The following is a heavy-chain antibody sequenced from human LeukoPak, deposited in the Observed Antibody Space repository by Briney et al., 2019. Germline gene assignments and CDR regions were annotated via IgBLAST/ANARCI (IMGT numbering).Heavy chain of an antibody. Sequence: GGSLRLSCAASGFTFRSYAMSWVRQAPGKGLEWVSVISDSGSSTYNADSVKGRFTISRDTAKNTLYLQMNSLRADDTAVYYCARGYSGSYRIDYWGHGTLVTVSS. J-gene: IGHJ4*01. D-gene: IGHD1-26*01. CDR1: GFTFRSYA. V-gene: IGHV3-23*01. CDR2: ISDSGSST. CDR3: ARGYSGSYRIDY.